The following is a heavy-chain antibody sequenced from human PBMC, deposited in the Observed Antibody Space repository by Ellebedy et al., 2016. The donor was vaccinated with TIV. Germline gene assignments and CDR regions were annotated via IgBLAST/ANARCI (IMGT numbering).Heavy chain of an antibody. Sequence: SETLSLTCTVSGGSISSYYWSWIRQPPGKGLEWIGYIYYSGSTNYNPSLKSRVTISVDTSKNQFPLKLSSVTAADTAVYYCAIAQITMVNFDPWGQGTLVTVSS. CDR1: GGSISSYY. V-gene: IGHV4-59*01. D-gene: IGHD3-10*01. CDR3: AIAQITMVNFDP. J-gene: IGHJ5*02. CDR2: IYYSGST.